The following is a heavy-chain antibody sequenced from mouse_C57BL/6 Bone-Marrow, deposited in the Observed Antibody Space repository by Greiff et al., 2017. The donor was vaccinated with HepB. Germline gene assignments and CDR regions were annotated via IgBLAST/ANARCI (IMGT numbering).Heavy chain of an antibody. CDR2: ISSGGDYI. CDR1: GFTFSSYA. V-gene: IGHV5-9-1*02. J-gene: IGHJ3*01. CDR3: TRVDYGSSSFAY. D-gene: IGHD1-1*01. Sequence: ESGEGLVKPGGSLKLSCAASGFTFSSYAMSWVRQTPEKRLEWVAYISSGGDYIYYADTVKGRFTISRDNARNTLYLQMSSLKSEDTAMYYCTRVDYGSSSFAYWGQGTLVTVSA.